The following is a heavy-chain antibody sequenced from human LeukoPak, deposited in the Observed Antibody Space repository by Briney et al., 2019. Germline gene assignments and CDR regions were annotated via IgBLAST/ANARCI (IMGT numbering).Heavy chain of an antibody. J-gene: IGHJ4*02. Sequence: ASVKVSCKASGYTFTSYDINWVRQATGQGLEWMGWMNPNSGNTGYAQKFQGRVTMTRNTSISTAYMELSSLRSDDTAVYYCARVVVVMPDYFDYWGQGTLVTVSS. CDR1: GYTFTSYD. D-gene: IGHD3-22*01. CDR3: ARVVVVMPDYFDY. CDR2: MNPNSGNT. V-gene: IGHV1-8*01.